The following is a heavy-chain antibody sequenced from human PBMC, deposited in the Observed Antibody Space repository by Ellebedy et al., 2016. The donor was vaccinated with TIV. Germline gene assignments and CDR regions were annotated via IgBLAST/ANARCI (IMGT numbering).Heavy chain of an antibody. CDR3: ARRYCSGGSCWEFDY. D-gene: IGHD2-15*01. CDR1: GYDFTKYW. J-gene: IGHJ4*02. V-gene: IGHV5-51*01. Sequence: PGGSLRLSCKGSGYDFTKYWIGWVRQMPGKGLEWMGVISPDDSDATYSPSFQGRVTISVDKSRSTAFLQLSSLKASDTAMYYCARRYCSGGSCWEFDYWGQGTLVTVSS. CDR2: ISPDDSDA.